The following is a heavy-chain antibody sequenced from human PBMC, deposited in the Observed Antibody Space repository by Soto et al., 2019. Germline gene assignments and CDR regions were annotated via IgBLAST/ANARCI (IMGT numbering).Heavy chain of an antibody. Sequence: GESLKISCAASGFTFSSYGMHWVRQAPGKGLEWVAVIWYDGSNKYYADSVKGRFTISRDNSKNTLYLQMNSLRAEDTAVYYCARDGVPAAHLAISAFDIWGQGTMVTVSS. CDR2: IWYDGSNK. CDR1: GFTFSSYG. D-gene: IGHD2-2*01. V-gene: IGHV3-33*01. J-gene: IGHJ3*02. CDR3: ARDGVPAAHLAISAFDI.